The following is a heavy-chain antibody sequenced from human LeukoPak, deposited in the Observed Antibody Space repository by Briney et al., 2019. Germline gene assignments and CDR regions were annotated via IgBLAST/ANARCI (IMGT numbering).Heavy chain of an antibody. V-gene: IGHV3-23*01. Sequence: GGSLRRSCVSSGFAFNNYTMRWVRQAPGKGLEWVSGISGSGDSTYYADSVKGRFTISRDNSKNTLYLQMNSLRVEDTAVYYCTKPDCPSTSCYTLDYWGQGILVTAPS. D-gene: IGHD2-2*02. J-gene: IGHJ4*02. CDR3: TKPDCPSTSCYTLDY. CDR1: GFAFNNYT. CDR2: ISGSGDST.